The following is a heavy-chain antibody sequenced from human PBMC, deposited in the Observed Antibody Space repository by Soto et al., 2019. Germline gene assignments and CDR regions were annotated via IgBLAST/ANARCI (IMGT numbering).Heavy chain of an antibody. CDR3: VRDRALDSSGHWFDT. J-gene: IGHJ5*02. Sequence: TLSLTCTVSVRSFSSGGYYWTWILQHPGRGLEWIGYIYHIGSPYYNPSLESRVTISLDTSKNQFSLNLTSVTAADTAIYYCVRDRALDSSGHWFDTWGQGTLVTVSS. CDR2: IYHIGSP. CDR1: VRSFSSGGYY. D-gene: IGHD6-19*01. V-gene: IGHV4-31*03.